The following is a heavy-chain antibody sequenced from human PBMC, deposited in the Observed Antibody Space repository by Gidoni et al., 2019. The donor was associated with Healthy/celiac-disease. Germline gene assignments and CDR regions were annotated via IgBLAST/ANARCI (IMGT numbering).Heavy chain of an antibody. CDR1: GFTFSSYW. V-gene: IGHV3-7*01. CDR2: IKQDGSEK. D-gene: IGHD6-13*01. Sequence: EVQLVESGGGLVQHGGSLRLSCAASGFTFSSYWMSWVRQVPGKGLAWVANIKQDGSEKYYVDSVKGRFTISRDNAKNSLYLQMNSLRAEDTAVYYCAREDSGGYSSSWFDYWGQGTLVTVSS. J-gene: IGHJ4*02. CDR3: AREDSGGYSSSWFDY.